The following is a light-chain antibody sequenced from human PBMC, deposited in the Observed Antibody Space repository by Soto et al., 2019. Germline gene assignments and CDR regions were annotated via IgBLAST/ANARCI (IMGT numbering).Light chain of an antibody. J-gene: IGKJ1*01. V-gene: IGKV1-5*01. Sequence: DIQMTQSPSTLSASVGDRVTITCRASQSITNWLAWYQQKPGKAPKLLIYDASSLEIGVPSRFSGSGSGTEFTLTISSLQPEDFATYYCQQTLSFPPTFGQGTKVDIK. CDR2: DAS. CDR1: QSITNW. CDR3: QQTLSFPPT.